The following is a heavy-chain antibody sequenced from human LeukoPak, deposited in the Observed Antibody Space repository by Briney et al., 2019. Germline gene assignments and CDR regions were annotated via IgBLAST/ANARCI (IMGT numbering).Heavy chain of an antibody. CDR3: AKDTGAGMYVLRYFDW. V-gene: IGHV3-9*01. D-gene: IGHD3-9*01. Sequence: GGSLRLSCAASGFTFDDYAMHWVRQAPGKGLEWVSGISWNSGSIGYADSVKGRFTISRDNAKNSLYLQMNSLRAEDTALYYCAKDTGAGMYVLRYFDWWGQGTLVTVPS. CDR1: GFTFDDYA. J-gene: IGHJ4*02. CDR2: ISWNSGSI.